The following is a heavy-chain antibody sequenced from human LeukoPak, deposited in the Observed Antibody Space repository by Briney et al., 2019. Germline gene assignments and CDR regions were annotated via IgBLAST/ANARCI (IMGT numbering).Heavy chain of an antibody. CDR2: ISYDGSNK. CDR1: GFTFDDYA. CDR3: ARDRGIATYNWFDP. Sequence: GRSLRLSCAASGFTFDDYAMHWVRQAPGKGLEWVAVISYDGSNKYYADSVKGRFTISRDNSKNTLYLQMNSLRAEDTAVYYCARDRGIATYNWFDPWGQGTLVTVSS. J-gene: IGHJ5*02. D-gene: IGHD6-13*01. V-gene: IGHV3-30*03.